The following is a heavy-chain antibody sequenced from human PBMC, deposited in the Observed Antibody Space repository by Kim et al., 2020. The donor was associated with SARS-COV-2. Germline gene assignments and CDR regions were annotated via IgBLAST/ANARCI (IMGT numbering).Heavy chain of an antibody. D-gene: IGHD6-25*01. CDR1: GGSFSGYY. V-gene: IGHV4-34*01. Sequence: SETPSLTCAVYGGSFSGYYWSWIRQPPGKGLEWIGEINHSGSTNYNPSLKSRVTISVDTSKNQFSLKLSSVTAADTAVYYCAREAAGWFDPWGQGTLVTVSS. CDR3: AREAAGWFDP. CDR2: INHSGST. J-gene: IGHJ5*02.